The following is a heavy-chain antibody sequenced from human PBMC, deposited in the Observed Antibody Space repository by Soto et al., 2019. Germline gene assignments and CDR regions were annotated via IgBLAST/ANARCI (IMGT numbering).Heavy chain of an antibody. J-gene: IGHJ4*02. CDR2: ISYDGSNK. CDR1: GFTFSSYG. CDR3: AKDPSYYYDSSGPPNYFDY. D-gene: IGHD3-22*01. Sequence: SLRLSCAAPGFTFSSYGMHWVRQAPGKGLEWVAVISYDGSNKYYADSVKGRFTISRDNSKNTLYLQMNSLRAEDTAVYYCAKDPSYYYDSSGPPNYFDYWGQGPLVTLSS. V-gene: IGHV3-30*18.